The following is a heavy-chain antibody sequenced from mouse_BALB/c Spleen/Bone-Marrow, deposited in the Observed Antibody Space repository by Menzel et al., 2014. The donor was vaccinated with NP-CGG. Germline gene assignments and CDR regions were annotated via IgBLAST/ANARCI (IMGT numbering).Heavy chain of an antibody. D-gene: IGHD2-4*01. J-gene: IGHJ1*01. CDR2: ISYDGSN. Sequence: VQLKESGPGLVKPSQSLSLTCSVTGYSITSGYYWNWIRQFPENKLEWMGYISYDGSNNYNPSLKNRISITRDTSKNQFFLKLNSVTTEDTATYYCARVYDYDEYFDVWGAGTTVTVSS. V-gene: IGHV3-6*02. CDR1: GYSITSGYY. CDR3: ARVYDYDEYFDV.